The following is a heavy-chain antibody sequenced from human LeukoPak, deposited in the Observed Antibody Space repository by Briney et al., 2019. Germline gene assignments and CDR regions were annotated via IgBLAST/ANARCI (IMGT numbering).Heavy chain of an antibody. CDR1: GFTFGDYA. Sequence: GGSLRLSCIASGFTFGDYAMSWFRQAPGKGLEWVGFIRSRAYGGTAEYAASVKGRFTISRDDSKIIAYLQMNSLKTEDTAVYYCTRACGGDCYFSDYWGQGTLVTVSS. D-gene: IGHD2-21*02. J-gene: IGHJ4*02. V-gene: IGHV3-49*03. CDR2: IRSRAYGGTA. CDR3: TRACGGDCYFSDY.